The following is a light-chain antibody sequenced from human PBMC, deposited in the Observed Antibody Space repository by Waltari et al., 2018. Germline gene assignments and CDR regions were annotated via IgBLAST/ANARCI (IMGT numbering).Light chain of an antibody. CDR1: SLRRYY. CDR3: HSRDTISTRV. CDR2: GQN. Sequence: SSELTQDPAVSVALGQTVRITCQGDSLRRYYASWYQQSPGQAPVLVLYGQNNLPSVSPDRFSGCDSGNTASLTITGTQAEDEADYYCHSRDTISTRVFGGGTRLTV. V-gene: IGLV3-19*01. J-gene: IGLJ3*02.